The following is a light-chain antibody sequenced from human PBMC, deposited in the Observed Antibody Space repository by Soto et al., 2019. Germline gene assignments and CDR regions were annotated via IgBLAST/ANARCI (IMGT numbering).Light chain of an antibody. CDR1: SSDVGGYNY. V-gene: IGLV2-11*01. Sequence: QSALTQPRSVSGSPGQSVTISCTGTSSDVGGYNYVSWYQQHPGKAPKLMIYDVSKRPSGVPDRFSGAKSGNTASLTISVLLAADEADYYCCSYAGNYTHVFGTGTKVTVL. J-gene: IGLJ1*01. CDR3: CSYAGNYTHV. CDR2: DVS.